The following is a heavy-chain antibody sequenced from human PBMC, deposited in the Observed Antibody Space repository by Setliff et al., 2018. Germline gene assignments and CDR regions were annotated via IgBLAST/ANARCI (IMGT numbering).Heavy chain of an antibody. CDR2: IRYDGSNK. V-gene: IGHV3-30*02. D-gene: IGHD3-22*01. Sequence: GGSLRLSCAASGFTFSSYGMHWVRQAPGKGLEWVAFIRYDGSNKYYADSVKGRFTISRDNSKNTLYLQMNSLRAEDTAVYYCAKGLKSSGPDWYFDYWGPGTLVTVSS. J-gene: IGHJ4*02. CDR3: AKGLKSSGPDWYFDY. CDR1: GFTFSSYG.